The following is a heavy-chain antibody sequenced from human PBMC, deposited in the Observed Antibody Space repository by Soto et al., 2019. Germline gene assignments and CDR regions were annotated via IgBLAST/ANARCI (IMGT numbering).Heavy chain of an antibody. D-gene: IGHD2-15*01. J-gene: IGHJ5*01. V-gene: IGHV3-43*01. Sequence: GGSLRLSCEASGFKFDDYMMHWVRQAPGKGLEWISLISWDGGSIDYADSIKGRFTVSRDNSKKSLYLHMHSLTSDDTAFYFCAKEGNGGSSLDSWGQGTLVTVSS. CDR2: ISWDGGSI. CDR3: AKEGNGGSSLDS. CDR1: GFKFDDYM.